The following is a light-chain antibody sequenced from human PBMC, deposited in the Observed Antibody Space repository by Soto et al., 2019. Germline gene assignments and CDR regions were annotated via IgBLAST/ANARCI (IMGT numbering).Light chain of an antibody. V-gene: IGLV2-14*01. CDR3: CSYTTSHTRPIV. CDR2: DVS. Sequence: ALTQPASVSGSPGQSITISCTGTSSDVGGYNYVSWYQQHPGKAPKFMIYDVSNRPSGVSNRFSGSKSGNTASLTISGLQAEDEADYYCCSYTTSHTRPIVFGTGTKVTV. CDR1: SSDVGGYNY. J-gene: IGLJ1*01.